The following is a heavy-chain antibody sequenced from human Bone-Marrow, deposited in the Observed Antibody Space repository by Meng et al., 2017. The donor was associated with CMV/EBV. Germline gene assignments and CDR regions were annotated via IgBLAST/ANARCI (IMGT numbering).Heavy chain of an antibody. CDR3: ARQGVREIETAMVPYGEFDC. Sequence: SETLSLTCTVSGYSISSGYYWGWIRQPPGKGLEGIGSIYHSGSTYYNPSLKSRVTISVDTSKNQFSLKLSSVTAADTAVYYCARQGVREIETAMVPYGEFDCWGQGNLVTVSS. CDR1: GYSISSGYY. CDR2: IYHSGST. D-gene: IGHD5-18*01. V-gene: IGHV4-38-2*02. J-gene: IGHJ4*02.